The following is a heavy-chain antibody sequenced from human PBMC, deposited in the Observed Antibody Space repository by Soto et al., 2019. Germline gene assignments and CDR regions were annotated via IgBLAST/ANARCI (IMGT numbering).Heavy chain of an antibody. CDR1: GFTFSSYA. CDR3: AKDPMVRGVLSLPSNWFDP. V-gene: IGHV3-23*01. D-gene: IGHD3-10*01. Sequence: AGGSLRLSCAASGFTFSSYAMSWVRQAPGKGLEWASAISGSGGSTYYADSVKGRFTISRDNSKNTLYLQMNSLRAEDTAVYYCAKDPMVRGVLSLPSNWFDPWGHGTLVTVSS. J-gene: IGHJ5*02. CDR2: ISGSGGST.